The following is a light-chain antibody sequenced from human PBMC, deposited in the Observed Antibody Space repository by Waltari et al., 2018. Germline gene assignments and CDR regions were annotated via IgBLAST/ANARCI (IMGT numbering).Light chain of an antibody. CDR1: QTINNY. J-gene: IGKJ1*01. CDR2: KAF. Sequence: DLKMTQSPSTLSASVRERVTITCRASQTINNYLAWYQQKPGKAPKLLIYKAFSLESGVPSRFRGSGSGTEFTLTISSLQPDDFATYYCQVYNTYSWTFGQGTKVDIK. V-gene: IGKV1-5*03. CDR3: QVYNTYSWT.